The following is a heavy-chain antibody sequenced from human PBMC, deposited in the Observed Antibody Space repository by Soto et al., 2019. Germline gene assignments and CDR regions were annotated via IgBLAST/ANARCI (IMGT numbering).Heavy chain of an antibody. CDR3: ARYNAASGTYYFDF. CDR1: GGSISSYY. V-gene: IGHV4-59*12. CDR2: INHRGSA. Sequence: SETLCLTCTVSGGSISSYYGSWIRQPPGKGPEWIGEINHRGSANYNPSLKSRVTISVDISKSQFSLRLTSVTTADTAVYYCARYNAASGTYYFDFWGQGALVTVSS. J-gene: IGHJ4*02. D-gene: IGHD6-13*01.